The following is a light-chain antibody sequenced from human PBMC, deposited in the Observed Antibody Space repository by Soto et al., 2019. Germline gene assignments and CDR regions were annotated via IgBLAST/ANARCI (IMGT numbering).Light chain of an antibody. CDR2: GAS. CDR3: QHYDSSPPLVT. CDR1: QSVSSTF. Sequence: EIVLTQSPGTLSLSPGERATLSCRARQSVSSTFLAWYQQKAGQAPRLLIYGASSRATGIPERFSGSGSGTDFAPTISRLEPEDFAVYYCQHYDSSPPLVTVGQRTRLEIK. V-gene: IGKV3-20*01. J-gene: IGKJ5*01.